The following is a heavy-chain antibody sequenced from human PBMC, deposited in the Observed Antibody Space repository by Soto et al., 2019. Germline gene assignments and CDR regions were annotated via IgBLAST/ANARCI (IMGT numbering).Heavy chain of an antibody. D-gene: IGHD3-10*01. Sequence: QVQLQESGPGLVKPSETLSLTCTVSGGSISSSHYYWSWIRQPPGQGLEWIGSIYYGATTYYNPSLKGRGTVSIDTSKNQLSLHLTSVTAADTAVYYCVTGDSAFFNVWGRGTLATVAS. CDR3: VTGDSAFFNV. CDR2: IYYGATT. V-gene: IGHV4-39*01. CDR1: GGSISSSHYY. J-gene: IGHJ2*01.